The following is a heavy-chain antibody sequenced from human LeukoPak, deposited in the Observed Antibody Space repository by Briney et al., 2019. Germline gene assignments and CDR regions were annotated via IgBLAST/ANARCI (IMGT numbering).Heavy chain of an antibody. CDR2: VSSSGSDI. Sequence: GGSLRLSCAASRFTFSGYTMNWVSQAPGEGLEWVSSVSSSGSDIYYADSVKGRFAISRDNAKNSLFLQTNNLRADDTALYYCARGVTAGDYWGQGTLVTVSS. CDR3: ARGVTAGDY. CDR1: RFTFSGYT. J-gene: IGHJ4*02. D-gene: IGHD2-21*02. V-gene: IGHV3-21*01.